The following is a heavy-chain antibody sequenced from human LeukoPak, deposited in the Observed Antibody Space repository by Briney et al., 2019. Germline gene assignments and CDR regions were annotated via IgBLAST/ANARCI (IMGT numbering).Heavy chain of an antibody. Sequence: PGGSLRLSCAASGFTFSSYEMNWVRQAPGKGLEWVSYISSSGSTIYYADSVKGRFTISRDNAKNSLYLQMNSLRAEDTAVYYCARRMYCYDSSGFDYWGQGTLVTVSS. CDR3: ARRMYCYDSSGFDY. CDR2: ISSSGSTI. J-gene: IGHJ4*02. V-gene: IGHV3-48*03. D-gene: IGHD3-22*01. CDR1: GFTFSSYE.